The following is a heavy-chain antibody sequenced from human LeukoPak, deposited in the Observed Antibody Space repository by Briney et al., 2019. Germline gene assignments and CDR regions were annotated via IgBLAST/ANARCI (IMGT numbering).Heavy chain of an antibody. J-gene: IGHJ4*02. CDR3: ARRGEAMDPFDY. CDR1: GYSFTSSW. CDR2: IYPGDSDT. V-gene: IGHV5-51*01. Sequence: PGESLKISCKDFGYSFTSSWIGWVRQMPGKGLEWMGIIYPGDSDTRYSPSFQGQVTISADKSINTAYLQWSSLKASDTATYYCARRGEAMDPFDYWGQGTLVTVSS. D-gene: IGHD5-18*01.